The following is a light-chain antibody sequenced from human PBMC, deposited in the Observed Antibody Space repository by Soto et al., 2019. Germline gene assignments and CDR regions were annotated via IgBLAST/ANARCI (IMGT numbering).Light chain of an antibody. CDR1: SSDVGGYNF. V-gene: IGLV2-14*01. CDR2: DVT. Sequence: QSALTQPASVSGSPGQSITISCTGTSSDVGGYNFVSWYQQHPGKAPKIMIYDVTNRPSGVSNRFSGSKSGNTASLTISGLQAEDEADYYRSSYKSSSTLVFGTGTKLTVL. J-gene: IGLJ1*01. CDR3: SSYKSSSTLV.